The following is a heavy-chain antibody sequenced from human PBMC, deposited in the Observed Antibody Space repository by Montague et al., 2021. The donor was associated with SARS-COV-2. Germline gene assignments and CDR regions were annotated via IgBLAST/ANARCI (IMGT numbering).Heavy chain of an antibody. CDR3: ARESDSYPSGTQYFDL. J-gene: IGHJ2*01. D-gene: IGHD5-18*01. CDR1: GGPITSYY. CDR2: IYHSGST. V-gene: IGHV4-59*01. Sequence: SETRSLTCAVSGGPITSYYWNWIRQPPGKGLEYIGYIYHSGSTTYNPSLKSRVSISVDTSKNQFSLKLRSVTAADTAVYFCARESDSYPSGTQYFDLWGRGTLVTVSS.